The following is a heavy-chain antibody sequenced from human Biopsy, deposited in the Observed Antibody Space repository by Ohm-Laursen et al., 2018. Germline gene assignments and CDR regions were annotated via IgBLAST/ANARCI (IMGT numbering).Heavy chain of an antibody. V-gene: IGHV1-69*06. Sequence: SVKVSCKAPEGTFSNYGVNWVRQAPGQGLEWLGGNIPILGTGNYAQKFQDRVTVAADTSTSPATMELRSLRSDDTAVYYCATKLTGYFHHWGQGTLVIVSS. CDR3: ATKLTGYFHH. D-gene: IGHD3-9*01. CDR2: NIPILGTG. CDR1: EGTFSNYG. J-gene: IGHJ1*01.